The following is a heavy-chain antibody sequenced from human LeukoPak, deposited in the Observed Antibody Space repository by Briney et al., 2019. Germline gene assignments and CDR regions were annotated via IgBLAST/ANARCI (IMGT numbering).Heavy chain of an antibody. CDR3: ASGYSGYDSKYYFDY. Sequence: GGSLRLSCAASGFTFSSYGMHWVRQAPGKALEWVAVIWYDGSNKYYADSVKGRFTISRDNSKNTLYLQMNSLRAEDTAVYYCASGYSGYDSKYYFDYWGQGTLVTASS. J-gene: IGHJ4*02. V-gene: IGHV3-33*01. D-gene: IGHD5-12*01. CDR1: GFTFSSYG. CDR2: IWYDGSNK.